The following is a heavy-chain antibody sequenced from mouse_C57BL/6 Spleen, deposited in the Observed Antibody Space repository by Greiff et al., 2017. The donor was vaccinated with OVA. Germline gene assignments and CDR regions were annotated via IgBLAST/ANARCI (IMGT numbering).Heavy chain of an antibody. CDR2: IHPNSGST. J-gene: IGHJ2*01. D-gene: IGHD2-1*01. V-gene: IGHV1-64*01. CDR3: ARSYYGNYEWLDY. CDR1: GYTFTSYW. Sequence: QVQLQQPGAELVKPGASVKLSCKASGYTFTSYWMHWVKQRPGQGLEWIGMIHPNSGSTNYNEKFKSKATLTVDKSSSTAYMQLSSLTSEDSAVYYCARSYYGNYEWLDYWGQSTTLTVSS.